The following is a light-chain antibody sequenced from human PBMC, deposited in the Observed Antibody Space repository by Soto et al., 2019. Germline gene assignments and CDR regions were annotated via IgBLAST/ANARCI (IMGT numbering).Light chain of an antibody. CDR1: PNINNY. CDR2: DAS. Sequence: DIQMTQSPSSLSASVGDRVTITCQASPNINNYLNWYQQTPGRAPKLLIYDASNLEAGVPSRFRGSGSGTDFTFTISRLQPEDIATYYCQQYENLPTFGQGTRLEIK. CDR3: QQYENLPT. J-gene: IGKJ5*01. V-gene: IGKV1-33*01.